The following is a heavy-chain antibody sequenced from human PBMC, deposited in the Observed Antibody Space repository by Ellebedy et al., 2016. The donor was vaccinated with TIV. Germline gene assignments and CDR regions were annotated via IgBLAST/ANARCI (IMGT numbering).Heavy chain of an antibody. CDR1: GFTFSSYA. D-gene: IGHD1-26*01. V-gene: IGHV3-30-3*01. Sequence: GESLKISXAASGFTFSSYAMHWVRQAPGKGLEWVAVISYDGSNKYYADSVKGRFTISRDNSKNTLYLQMNSLRAEDTAVYYCARDRGHWSGSYPDYYYYGMDVWGQGTTVTVSS. J-gene: IGHJ6*02. CDR3: ARDRGHWSGSYPDYYYYGMDV. CDR2: ISYDGSNK.